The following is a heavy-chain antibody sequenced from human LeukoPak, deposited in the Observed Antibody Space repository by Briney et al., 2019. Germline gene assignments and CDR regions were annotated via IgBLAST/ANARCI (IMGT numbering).Heavy chain of an antibody. CDR2: INHSGST. J-gene: IGHJ4*02. CDR3: ARGRKSGSRFDY. CDR1: GGSFSGYY. Sequence: PSETLSLTCAVYGGSFSGYYWSWIRQPPGKGLEWIGEINHSGSTNYNPSLKSRVTISVDTSMNQFSLKLSSVTAADTAVYYCARGRKSGSRFDYWGQGTLVTVSS. D-gene: IGHD3-22*01. V-gene: IGHV4-34*01.